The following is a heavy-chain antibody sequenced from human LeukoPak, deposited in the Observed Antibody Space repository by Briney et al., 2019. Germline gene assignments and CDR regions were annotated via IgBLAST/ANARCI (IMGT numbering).Heavy chain of an antibody. CDR1: GFSFISYG. CDR3: AKRPSDYGDYVTYFDY. D-gene: IGHD4-17*01. V-gene: IGHV3-30*18. J-gene: IGHJ4*02. CDR2: ISDDGRNK. Sequence: GGSLRLSCAASGFSFISYGMHWVRQAPGKGLEWVGVISDDGRNKKYADSVKGRFTISRDNSKDTLYLQMNSLRDEDTAVYYCAKRPSDYGDYVTYFDYRGQGTLVTVSS.